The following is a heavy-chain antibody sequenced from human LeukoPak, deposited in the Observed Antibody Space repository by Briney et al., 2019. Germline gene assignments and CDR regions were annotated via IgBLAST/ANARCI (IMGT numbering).Heavy chain of an antibody. CDR2: IYYTGST. Sequence: SETLSLTCTVSGGSISNYYWSWIRQPPGEGLECIAYIYYTGSTNYNPSLKSRVTVSVDTSKNQFSLKLSSVTAADTAVYYCARGDSSSWLYYFDYWGQGTLVTVSS. J-gene: IGHJ4*02. V-gene: IGHV4-59*08. CDR3: ARGDSSSWLYYFDY. D-gene: IGHD6-13*01. CDR1: GGSISNYY.